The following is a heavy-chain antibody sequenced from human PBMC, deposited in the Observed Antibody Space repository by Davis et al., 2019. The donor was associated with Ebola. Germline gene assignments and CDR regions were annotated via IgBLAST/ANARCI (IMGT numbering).Heavy chain of an antibody. CDR2: INPHNGNT. Sequence: AASVKVSCKASGYTFTSYGISWVRQAPGQGLEWMGWINPHNGNTNYAQNVQGRVTMTTDTSTSTAYMEVGSLRSDDTAVYYCARGITMVRARSWFDPWGQGTLVTVSS. CDR1: GYTFTSYG. CDR3: ARGITMVRARSWFDP. D-gene: IGHD3-10*01. V-gene: IGHV1-18*04. J-gene: IGHJ5*02.